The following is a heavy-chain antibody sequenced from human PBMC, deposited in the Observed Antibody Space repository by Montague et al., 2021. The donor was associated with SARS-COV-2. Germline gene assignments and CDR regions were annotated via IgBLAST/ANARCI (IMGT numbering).Heavy chain of an antibody. CDR3: AKVAGSHDTLDI. V-gene: IGHV4-38-2*02. Sequence: SETLSLTCTVSGYSISTGYYWGWIRQPPGKGLEWIGTIYHSGSTYFNPSLKSRVTISVDTSKNQFSLNLSSVTAADTAVYYCAKVAGSHDTLDIWGRRTMVTVSS. J-gene: IGHJ3*02. CDR1: GYSISTGYY. CDR2: IYHSGST. D-gene: IGHD6-19*01.